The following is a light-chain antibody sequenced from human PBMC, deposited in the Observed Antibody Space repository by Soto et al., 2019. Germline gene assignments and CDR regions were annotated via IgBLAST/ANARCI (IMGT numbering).Light chain of an antibody. CDR3: QQYNNWPRT. Sequence: EIVMTQSPATLSVSPGERATLSCRASQSISRNLAWYQQKPGQAPRLLIYAASTRATGLPARFSGSGSGTEFTLTISSLHSEDFAVFSCQQYNNWPRTVGQGTKVDSK. V-gene: IGKV3-15*01. J-gene: IGKJ1*01. CDR1: QSISRN. CDR2: AAS.